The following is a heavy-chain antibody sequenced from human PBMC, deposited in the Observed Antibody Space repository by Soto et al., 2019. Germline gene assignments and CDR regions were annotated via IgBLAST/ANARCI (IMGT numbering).Heavy chain of an antibody. CDR3: ARALVVVAATRYYYYYGMDV. CDR2: IIPIFGTA. Sequence: GASVKVSCKASGYTFTSYYMHWVRQAPGQGLEWMGGIIPIFGTANYAQKFQGRVTITADESTSTAYMELSSLRSEDTAVYYCARALVVVAATRYYYYYGMDVWGQGTTVTVS. J-gene: IGHJ6*02. V-gene: IGHV1-69*13. D-gene: IGHD2-15*01. CDR1: GYTFTSYY.